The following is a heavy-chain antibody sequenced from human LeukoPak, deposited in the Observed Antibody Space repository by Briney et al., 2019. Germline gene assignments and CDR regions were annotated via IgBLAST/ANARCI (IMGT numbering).Heavy chain of an antibody. CDR1: GFTFSSYA. D-gene: IGHD3-22*01. Sequence: SGASLRLSCAASGFTFSSYAMSWVRHAPGKGREWVSAISGSGGSTYYADSVKGRFTISRDNSKNTLYLQMNSLRAEDTAVYYCAKVITGGYDSSGYYGHYYFDYWGQGTLVTVSS. J-gene: IGHJ4*02. CDR3: AKVITGGYDSSGYYGHYYFDY. CDR2: ISGSGGST. V-gene: IGHV3-23*01.